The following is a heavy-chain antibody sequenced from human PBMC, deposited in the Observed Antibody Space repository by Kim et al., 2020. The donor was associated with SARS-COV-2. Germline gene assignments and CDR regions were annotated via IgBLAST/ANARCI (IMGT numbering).Heavy chain of an antibody. Sequence: GGSLRLSCAASGFSFSSYWMSWVRQAPGKGLEWVANIKQDGSEKHYVDSVKGRFTISRDNAKNSLELQMNSLRAEDTAVYYCARNGGEGAWSGYYFGCWGQGTLVTVSS. V-gene: IGHV3-7*01. CDR1: GFSFSSYW. CDR2: IKQDGSEK. D-gene: IGHD2-21*01. J-gene: IGHJ4*02. CDR3: ARNGGEGAWSGYYFGC.